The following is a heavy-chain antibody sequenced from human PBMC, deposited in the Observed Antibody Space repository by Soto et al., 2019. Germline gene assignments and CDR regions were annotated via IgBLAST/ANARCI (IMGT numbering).Heavy chain of an antibody. CDR1: GGSISSSNW. Sequence: SETLSLTCAVSGGSISSSNWWSWVRQPPGKGLEWIGEIYHSGSTNYNPSLKSRVTISVDKSKNQFSLKLSSVTAADTAVYYCARVYGDYVRVFDYWGQGTLVTVSS. V-gene: IGHV4-4*02. CDR3: ARVYGDYVRVFDY. J-gene: IGHJ4*02. CDR2: IYHSGST. D-gene: IGHD4-17*01.